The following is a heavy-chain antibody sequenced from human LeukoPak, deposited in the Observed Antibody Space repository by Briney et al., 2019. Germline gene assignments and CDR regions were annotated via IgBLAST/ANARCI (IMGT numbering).Heavy chain of an antibody. Sequence: GGSLRLSCAASGFTLSSNFLSWVRQARGKGVEWVSVIYSGGKTYYSESVKGRCTISRDNTKNTLYLQLNSLRAEDTAVYYCARGADRWHYFDYWGQGPLVPVSS. J-gene: IGHJ4*02. CDR3: ARGADRWHYFDY. CDR2: IYSGGKT. D-gene: IGHD4-23*01. CDR1: GFTLSSNF. V-gene: IGHV3-53*01.